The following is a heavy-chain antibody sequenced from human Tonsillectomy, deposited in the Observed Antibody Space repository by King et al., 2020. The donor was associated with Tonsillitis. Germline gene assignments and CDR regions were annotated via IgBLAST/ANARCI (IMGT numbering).Heavy chain of an antibody. CDR1: GFSLSTSGVG. V-gene: IGHV2-5*01. Sequence: TLKESGPTLVKSTQTLTLTCTFSGFSLSTSGVGVGWFRQPPGKALEWLALIYWNDDKRYSPSLKSRLTITQDTSKNQVVLTMTNMDPVDTATYYCAHRPRDNWSGQYYFDYWGQGTLVTVSS. J-gene: IGHJ4*02. CDR3: AHRPRDNWSGQYYFDY. D-gene: IGHD1-20*01. CDR2: IYWNDDK.